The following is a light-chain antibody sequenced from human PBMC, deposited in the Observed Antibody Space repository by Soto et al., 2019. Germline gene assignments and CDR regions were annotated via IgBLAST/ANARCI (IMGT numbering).Light chain of an antibody. CDR1: QSVSSSY. CDR2: GAS. CDR3: QQYGSSPNT. J-gene: IGKJ2*01. V-gene: IGKV3-20*01. Sequence: EIVLTQSPGTLSLSPGERATLSCRASQSVSSSYLAWYQQKLGQAPRLLIYGASSRATGIPDRFSGSGSGTDFNLTISRLEPEDFAVYYCQQYGSSPNTFGQGTKLEIK.